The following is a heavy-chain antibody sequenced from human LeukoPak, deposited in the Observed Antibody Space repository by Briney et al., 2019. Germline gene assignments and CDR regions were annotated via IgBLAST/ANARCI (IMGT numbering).Heavy chain of an antibody. D-gene: IGHD2-2*01. V-gene: IGHV3-23*01. J-gene: IGHJ1*01. Sequence: PGGSLRLSCAASGFTFSSYAMSWVRQAPGKGLEWVSAISGSGGSTYYADSVKGRFTISRDNSKNTLYLQMNSLRAEDTAVYYCAKDIEVVPAAMTHFQHWGQGTLVTVSS. CDR3: AKDIEVVPAAMTHFQH. CDR1: GFTFSSYA. CDR2: ISGSGGST.